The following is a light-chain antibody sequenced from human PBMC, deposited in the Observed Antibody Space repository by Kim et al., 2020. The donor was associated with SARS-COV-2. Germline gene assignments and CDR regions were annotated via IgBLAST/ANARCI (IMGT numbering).Light chain of an antibody. V-gene: IGLV3-19*01. Sequence: AVGQTVRLTCQGDSLRKYYATWYQQRPGQAPTLVLYGKYDRPSGIPDRFSGSASGNTASLTITGAQAEDEGDYYCSSRDSSGDHVVFGGGTQLTVL. J-gene: IGLJ3*02. CDR2: GKY. CDR3: SSRDSSGDHVV. CDR1: SLRKYY.